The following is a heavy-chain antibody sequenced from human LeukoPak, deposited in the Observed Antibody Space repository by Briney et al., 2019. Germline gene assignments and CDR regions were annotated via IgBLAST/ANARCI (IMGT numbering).Heavy chain of an antibody. D-gene: IGHD6-19*01. CDR1: GFTFSSYS. CDR2: ISSSSSTI. Sequence: PGGSLRLSCAASGFTFSSYSMNWVRQAPGKGLEWVSYISSSSSTIYYADSVNGRFTISRDNAKNSLYLQMNSLRAEDTAVYYCARDSKGNRKKWLALDYWGQGTLVTVSS. CDR3: ARDSKGNRKKWLALDY. J-gene: IGHJ4*02. V-gene: IGHV3-48*04.